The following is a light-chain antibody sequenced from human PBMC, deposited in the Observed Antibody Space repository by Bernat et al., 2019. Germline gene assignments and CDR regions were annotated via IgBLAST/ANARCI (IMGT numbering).Light chain of an antibody. Sequence: QAGLTQPPSVSKGLRQTATLTCTAHSNNVGYQGAAWLQQHQGHPPKLRSYRNNNRHSGISERFSASRSGNTASLTITGLQPGDEADYYCSAWDSRLSAWVFGGGTKLTVL. J-gene: IGLJ3*02. CDR3: SAWDSRLSAWV. CDR1: SNNVGYQG. V-gene: IGLV10-54*01. CDR2: RNN.